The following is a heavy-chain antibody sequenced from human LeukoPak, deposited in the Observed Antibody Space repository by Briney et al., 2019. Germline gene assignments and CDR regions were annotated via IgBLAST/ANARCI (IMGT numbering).Heavy chain of an antibody. CDR2: TFYTGRT. V-gene: IGHV4-39*01. CDR1: RDSIISNIYW. J-gene: IGHJ3*01. CDR3: ARRRHNFDFYDV. D-gene: IGHD3/OR15-3a*01. Sequence: SETLSLTCTVSRDSIISNIYWWDWVRLPPGKGLVWIGATFYTGRTFYSPSLKSRVTISVDTSKNQFSLDLSSATAADTAVYYCARRRHNFDFYDVWGQGTRVTVSS.